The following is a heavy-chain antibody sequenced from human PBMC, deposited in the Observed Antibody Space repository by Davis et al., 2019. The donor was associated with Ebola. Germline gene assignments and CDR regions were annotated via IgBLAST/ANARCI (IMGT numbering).Heavy chain of an antibody. V-gene: IGHV4-30-2*01. CDR2: IYHSGST. J-gene: IGHJ4*02. Sequence: PSETLSLTCAVSGGSISSGGYSWSWIRQPPGKGLEWIGYIYHSGSTYYNPSLQSRVTISVDRSKNQFSLKLSSVTAADTAVYYCARDKGYYGSGSYYSGGIDYWGQGTLVTVSS. D-gene: IGHD3-10*01. CDR3: ARDKGYYGSGSYYSGGIDY. CDR1: GGSISSGGYS.